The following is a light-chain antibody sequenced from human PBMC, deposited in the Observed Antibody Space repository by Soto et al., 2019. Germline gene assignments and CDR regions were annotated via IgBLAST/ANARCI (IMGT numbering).Light chain of an antibody. J-gene: IGKJ1*01. Sequence: EIVLTQSPGTLSLSPGERATLSCRASQSTSVSYLAWYQQKPGQAPRLLIYDGSTRATGIPDRFSGSGSGTDFTLTISRVEPEDFAVYYCHQYGSSPRTFGQGTKVDIK. CDR3: HQYGSSPRT. CDR2: DGS. V-gene: IGKV3-20*01. CDR1: QSTSVSY.